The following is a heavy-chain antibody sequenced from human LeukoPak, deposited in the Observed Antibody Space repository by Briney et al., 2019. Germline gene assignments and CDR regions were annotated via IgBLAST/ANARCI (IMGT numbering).Heavy chain of an antibody. D-gene: IGHD1-26*01. CDR2: IYTSGST. Sequence: SETLSLTCTVSGGSISSGSYYWSWIRQPAGKGLEWIGRIYTSGSTNYNPSLKSRVTISVDTSKNQFSLKLSSVTAADTAVYYCARGGELMNFWGQGTLVTVSS. CDR3: ARGGELMNF. V-gene: IGHV4-61*02. J-gene: IGHJ4*02. CDR1: GGSISSGSYY.